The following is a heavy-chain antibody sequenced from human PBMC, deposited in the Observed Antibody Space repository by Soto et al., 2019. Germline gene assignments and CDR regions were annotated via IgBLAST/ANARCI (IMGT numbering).Heavy chain of an antibody. CDR2: ISRYGDIT. V-gene: IGHV3-23*01. J-gene: IGHJ4*02. D-gene: IGHD3-22*01. CDR1: GFTFNIYA. CDR3: AKDRYLDHDSRGYLFDN. Sequence: EVQLLESGGDLIQPGGSLRLSCAASGFTFNIYAMTWVRQAPGTGLEWVSAISRYGDITYYADSVVGRFTISRDNSKNTLYLQMNRLRDDDTAVYYCAKDRYLDHDSRGYLFDNWGQGTLVTVSS.